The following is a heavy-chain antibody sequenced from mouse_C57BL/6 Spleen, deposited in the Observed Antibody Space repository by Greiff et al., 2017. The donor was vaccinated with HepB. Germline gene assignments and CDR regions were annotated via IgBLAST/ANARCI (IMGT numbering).Heavy chain of an antibody. CDR1: RYTFTGYW. CDR3: ARSRYYGSIHYYAMHC. CDR2: ILPGSGST. V-gene: IGHV1-9*01. Sequence: VMLVESGAELMKPGASVKLSCKATRYTFTGYWIEWVKQRPGHGLEWIGEILPGSGSTNYNEKFKGKATFTADTSSNTAYMQLSSLTTEDSAIYYCARSRYYGSIHYYAMHCCGQLTPATVSS. J-gene: IGHJ4*01. D-gene: IGHD1-1*01.